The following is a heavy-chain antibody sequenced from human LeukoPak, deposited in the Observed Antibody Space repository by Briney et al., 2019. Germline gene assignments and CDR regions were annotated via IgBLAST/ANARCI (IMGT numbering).Heavy chain of an antibody. V-gene: IGHV5-51*01. Sequence: GESLKISCQGSGYSFTSYWIGWVRQMPGKGLEWMGIIYPGDSDTRYSPSFQGQVTISADKSISTAYLQWSSLKASDTAIYYCARRDYYGSGSYYFDYWGQGTLVTVSS. J-gene: IGHJ4*02. D-gene: IGHD3-10*01. CDR1: GYSFTSYW. CDR3: ARRDYYGSGSYYFDY. CDR2: IYPGDSDT.